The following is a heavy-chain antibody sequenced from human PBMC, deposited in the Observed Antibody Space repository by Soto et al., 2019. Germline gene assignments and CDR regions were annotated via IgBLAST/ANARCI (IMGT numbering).Heavy chain of an antibody. V-gene: IGHV3-21*01. CDR3: ARDRDWYFDL. D-gene: IGHD3-10*01. CDR2: ISSSSSFI. J-gene: IGHJ2*01. Sequence: WGSLRLSCAASGFTFSDFSMNWVRQAPGKGLEWVSCISSSSSFIYQADSVKGRFTISRDNAKDSLYLQMNSLRAEDTAVYYCARDRDWYFDLWGRGTLVTVST. CDR1: GFTFSDFS.